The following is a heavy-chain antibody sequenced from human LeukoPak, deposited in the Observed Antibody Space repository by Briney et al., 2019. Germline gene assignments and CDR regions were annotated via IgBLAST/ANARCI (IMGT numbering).Heavy chain of an antibody. CDR2: ISGSGGST. D-gene: IGHD4-23*01. J-gene: IGHJ4*02. CDR1: GFTFSSYA. CDR3: AKRSYGGKSPGIDY. V-gene: IGHV3-23*01. Sequence: PGGSLRLSCAASGFTFSSYAMSWVRQAPGKGLEWVSAISGSGGSTYYADSVKGRFTISRDNSKNTLHLQMNSLRAEDTAVYYCAKRSYGGKSPGIDYWGQGTLVTVSS.